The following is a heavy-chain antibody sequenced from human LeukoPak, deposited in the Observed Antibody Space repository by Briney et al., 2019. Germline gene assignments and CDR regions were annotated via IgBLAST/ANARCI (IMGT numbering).Heavy chain of an antibody. V-gene: IGHV4-4*02. D-gene: IGHD2-2*01. J-gene: IGHJ5*02. CDR2: IYHSGST. Sequence: SGTLSLTCAVSGGSISSSNWWSWVRQPPGKGLEWIGEIYHSGSTNYNPSLKSRVTISVDRSKNQFSLKLSSVTAADTAVYYCARGRGYCSSTSCSTMDWFDPWGQGTLVTVSS. CDR1: GGSISSSNW. CDR3: ARGRGYCSSTSCSTMDWFDP.